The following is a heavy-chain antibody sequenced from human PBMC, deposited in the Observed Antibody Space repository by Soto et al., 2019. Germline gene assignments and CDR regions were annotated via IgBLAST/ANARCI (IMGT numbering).Heavy chain of an antibody. J-gene: IGHJ5*02. D-gene: IGHD1-26*01. Sequence: TLSLTCSLSGGSIGSTFYYWGWIRQPPGKGLVWIGSIYYSGTTFYNASLKGRVTISVDTSKNQFSLRLTSVTATDTAVYFCARQKWEQPKWFDPWGQGTLVTVSS. CDR2: IYYSGTT. V-gene: IGHV4-39*01. CDR3: ARQKWEQPKWFDP. CDR1: GGSIGSTFYY.